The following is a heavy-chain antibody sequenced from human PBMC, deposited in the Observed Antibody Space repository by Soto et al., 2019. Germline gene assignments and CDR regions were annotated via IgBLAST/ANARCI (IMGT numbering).Heavy chain of an antibody. CDR2: ISYDGSNK. D-gene: IGHD3-10*01. J-gene: IGHJ6*02. V-gene: IGHV3-30-3*01. CDR1: GFTFSSYA. Sequence: SLRLSCAASGFTFSSYAMHWVRQAPGKGLEWVAVISYDGSNKYYADSVKGRFTISRDNSKNTLYLQMNSLRAEDTAVYYCAGYGSGSYYSHYYYYGMDVWGQGTTVTVSS. CDR3: AGYGSGSYYSHYYYYGMDV.